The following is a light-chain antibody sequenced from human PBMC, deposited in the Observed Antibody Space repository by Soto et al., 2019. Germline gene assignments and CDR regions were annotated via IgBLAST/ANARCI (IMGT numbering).Light chain of an antibody. CDR2: AAS. V-gene: IGKV1-17*01. Sequence: IQMTQSPSSLSASVGDRVTITCRASQSIRSYLNWYQQKPGKAPKLLIYAASSLQTGVSSRFSGSGSGTDFTLTISSLQPEDFATYYCLQHNTYPWTFGQGTKVDIK. J-gene: IGKJ1*01. CDR1: QSIRSY. CDR3: LQHNTYPWT.